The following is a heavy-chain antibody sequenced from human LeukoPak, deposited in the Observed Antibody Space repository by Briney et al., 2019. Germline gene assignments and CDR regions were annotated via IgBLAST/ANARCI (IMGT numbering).Heavy chain of an antibody. CDR2: IYYSGST. Sequence: SETLSLTCTVSGGSISNYYWSWIRQPPGKGLEWIGYIYYSGSTNYNPSLKSRVTISLDTSKNQFSLKLSSVTAADTAVYYCARSGSYAAAGDYWGQGTLVTVSS. CDR1: GGSISNYY. V-gene: IGHV4-59*08. J-gene: IGHJ4*02. CDR3: ARSGSYAAAGDY. D-gene: IGHD2-15*01.